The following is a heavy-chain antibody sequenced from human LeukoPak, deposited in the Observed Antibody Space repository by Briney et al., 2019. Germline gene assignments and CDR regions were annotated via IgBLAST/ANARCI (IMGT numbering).Heavy chain of an antibody. J-gene: IGHJ4*02. V-gene: IGHV4-34*01. CDR3: ARDRGYSGYDSYFDY. CDR2: INHSGST. CDR1: GGSFSGYY. Sequence: SETLSLTCAVYGGSFSGYYWSWIRQPPGKGLEWIGEINHSGSTNYNPSHKSRVTISVDTSKNQFSLKLSSVTAADTAVYYCARDRGYSGYDSYFDYWGQGTLVTVSS. D-gene: IGHD5-12*01.